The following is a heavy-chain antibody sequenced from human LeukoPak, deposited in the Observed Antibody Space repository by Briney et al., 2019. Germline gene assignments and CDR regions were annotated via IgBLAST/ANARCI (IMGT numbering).Heavy chain of an antibody. CDR3: ARGKENYYYGMDV. V-gene: IGHV3-66*01. CDR1: GFTVSSNY. Sequence: GGSLRLSCAASGFTVSSNYMSWVRQAPGKGLEWVSVIYSGGSTYYADSVKGRFTISRDNSKNTLYLHMNSLRAEDTAVYYCARGKENYYYGMDVWGQGTTVTVSS. J-gene: IGHJ6*02. CDR2: IYSGGST.